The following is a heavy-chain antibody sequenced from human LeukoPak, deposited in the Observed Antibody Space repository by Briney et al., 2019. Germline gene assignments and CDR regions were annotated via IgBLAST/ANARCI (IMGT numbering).Heavy chain of an antibody. J-gene: IGHJ4*02. D-gene: IGHD3-10*01. V-gene: IGHV4-38-2*02. CDR3: ARDSPVRGVIIY. Sequence: KPSETLSLTCTVSGYSISSGYYWGWIRQPPGKGLEWIGSIYHSGSTYYNPSLKSRVTMSVDTSKNQFSLKLSSVTAADTAVYYCARDSPVRGVIIYWGQGTLVTVSS. CDR1: GYSISSGYY. CDR2: IYHSGST.